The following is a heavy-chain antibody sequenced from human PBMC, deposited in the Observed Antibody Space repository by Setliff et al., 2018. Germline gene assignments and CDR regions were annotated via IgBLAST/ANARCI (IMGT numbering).Heavy chain of an antibody. CDR1: GGTFTYYY. D-gene: IGHD6-6*01. CDR3: ARGRNVASRLLDS. Sequence: LSLTCAASGGTFTYYYWTWIRQSPAKGLEWIGEIAHTGTTGSTKYNPSLKSRVTMSIDTSKNQFSLMVTSVTAADTAVYYCARGRNVASRLLDSWGQGTLVTVSS. V-gene: IGHV4-34*01. CDR2: IAHTGTTGST. J-gene: IGHJ4*02.